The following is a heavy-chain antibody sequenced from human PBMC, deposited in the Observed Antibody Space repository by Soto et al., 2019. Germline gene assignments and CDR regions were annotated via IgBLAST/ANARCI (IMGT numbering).Heavy chain of an antibody. V-gene: IGHV3-23*01. D-gene: IGHD2-15*01. Sequence: PGGSLRLSCAASGFTFSSYAMSWVRQAPGKGLEWVSAISGSGGSTYYADSVKGRFTISRDNSKNTLYLQMNSLRAEDAAVYYCAKSNTVVVAESDAFDIWGQGTMVTVSS. J-gene: IGHJ3*02. CDR2: ISGSGGST. CDR3: AKSNTVVVAESDAFDI. CDR1: GFTFSSYA.